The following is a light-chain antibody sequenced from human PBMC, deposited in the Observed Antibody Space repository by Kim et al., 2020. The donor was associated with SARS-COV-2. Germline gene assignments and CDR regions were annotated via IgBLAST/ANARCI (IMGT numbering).Light chain of an antibody. V-gene: IGLV3-21*04. CDR1: NIGSKN. CDR3: QVWDSSSDHFV. CDR2: YDT. Sequence: APGKTARITCGGKNIGSKNVHWYQQRPGQAPVLVTYYDTDRPSGSPERFSDSNSGNTATLTISRVEAGDEADYYCQVWDSSSDHFVFGGGTQLTVL. J-gene: IGLJ2*01.